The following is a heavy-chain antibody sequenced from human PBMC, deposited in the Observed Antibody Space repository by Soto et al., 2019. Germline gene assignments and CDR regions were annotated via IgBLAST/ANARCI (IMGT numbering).Heavy chain of an antibody. J-gene: IGHJ5*02. V-gene: IGHV1-69*13. Sequence: SVKVSCKASGGTFSSYAISWVRQAPGQGLEWMGGIIPIFGTANYAQKFQGRVTITADESTSTAYMELSSLRSEDTAVYYCARGDIVVVPADETPPWFDPWGQGTLVTVSS. CDR2: IIPIFGTA. CDR3: ARGDIVVVPADETPPWFDP. D-gene: IGHD2-2*01. CDR1: GGTFSSYA.